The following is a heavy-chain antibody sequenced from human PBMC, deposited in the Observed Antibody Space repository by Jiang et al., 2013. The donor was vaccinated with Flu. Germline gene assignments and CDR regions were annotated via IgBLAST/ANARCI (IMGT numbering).Heavy chain of an antibody. V-gene: IGHV3-11*06. J-gene: IGHJ6*02. CDR1: GFTFSDYY. Sequence: VQLLESGGGLVKPGGSLRLSCAASGFTFSDYYMSWIRQAPGKGLEWVSYISSSSSYTNYADSVKGRFTISRDNAKNSLYLQMNSLRAEDTAVYYCARDLSDCSGGSCYPNNYYYGMDVWGQGTT. CDR2: ISSSSSYT. D-gene: IGHD2-15*01. CDR3: ARDLSDCSGGSCYPNNYYYGMDV.